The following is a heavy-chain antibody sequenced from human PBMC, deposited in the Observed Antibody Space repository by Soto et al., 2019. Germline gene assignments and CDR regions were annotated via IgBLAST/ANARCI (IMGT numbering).Heavy chain of an antibody. J-gene: IGHJ4*02. V-gene: IGHV3-23*01. D-gene: IGHD3-10*01. Sequence: PGGSLRLSCAASGFIFRTFGMSWVRQAPGKGLEWVSSISDGGGRTYYADSVRGRFTISRDNSKNTLYLQMNSLRADDTAVYYCTKEGSPPFFQHWGQGTLVTVSS. CDR2: ISDGGGRT. CDR1: GFIFRTFG. CDR3: TKEGSPPFFQH.